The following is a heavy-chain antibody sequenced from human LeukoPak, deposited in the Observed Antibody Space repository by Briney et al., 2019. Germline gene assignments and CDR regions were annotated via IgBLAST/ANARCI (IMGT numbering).Heavy chain of an antibody. CDR1: GYSFTSYW. V-gene: IGHV5-51*01. D-gene: IGHD6-25*01. J-gene: IGHJ6*02. CDR2: IYPGDSDT. Sequence: GEPLKISCKGSGYSFTSYWIGWVRQMPGKGLEWMGIIYPGDSDTRYSPSFQGQVTISADKSISTAYLQWSSLKASDTAMYYCARAAGATYYYYGMDVWGQGTTVTVSS. CDR3: ARAAGATYYYYGMDV.